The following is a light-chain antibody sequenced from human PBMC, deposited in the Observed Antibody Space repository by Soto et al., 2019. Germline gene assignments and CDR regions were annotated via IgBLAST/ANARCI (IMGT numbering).Light chain of an antibody. CDR2: ADN. CDR3: KSFDNGLLAYV. Sequence: QALLTQAPWVSGAPGQRFTISCTGAISNVGPADAVHWYQHIPGTAPKLLIYADNSRPSGVPGRFSASKSGTSASLAITGLQAEDEADYYCKSFDNGLLAYVFGTGTKVTVL. J-gene: IGLJ1*01. V-gene: IGLV1-40*01. CDR1: ISNVGPADA.